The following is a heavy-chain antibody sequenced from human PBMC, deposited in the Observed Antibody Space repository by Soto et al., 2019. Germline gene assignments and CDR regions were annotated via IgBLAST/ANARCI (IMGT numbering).Heavy chain of an antibody. CDR1: GFTFDDYA. CDR2: ISWNSGTI. J-gene: IGHJ4*02. Sequence: DVQLVESGGGLVQPGRSLRLSCAASGFTFDDYAMHWVRQAPGKGLEWVSGISWNSGTIGYADSVKGRFSISRNNAKNSLYRQMNSLRAEDTALYYCAKDRGQRGYSGLTTSYYFDYWGQGTLVTVSS. D-gene: IGHD5-12*01. CDR3: AKDRGQRGYSGLTTSYYFDY. V-gene: IGHV3-9*01.